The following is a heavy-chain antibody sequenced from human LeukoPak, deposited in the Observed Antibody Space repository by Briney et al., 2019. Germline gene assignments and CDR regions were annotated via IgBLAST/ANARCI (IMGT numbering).Heavy chain of an antibody. J-gene: IGHJ4*02. Sequence: GGSLRLSCAASGFTFSSYWMHWVRHAPGKGLVWVSRINTDGSSTTYADSVKGRFTISRDNAQNTLYLQMNSLSAEDTAVYYCASGYSSSHRLDYRGQGTPVTVSS. D-gene: IGHD6-6*01. CDR3: ASGYSSSHRLDY. CDR1: GFTFSSYW. CDR2: INTDGSST. V-gene: IGHV3-74*01.